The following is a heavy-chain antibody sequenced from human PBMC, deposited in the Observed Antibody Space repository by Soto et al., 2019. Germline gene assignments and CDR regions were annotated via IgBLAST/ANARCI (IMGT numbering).Heavy chain of an antibody. V-gene: IGHV3-7*01. D-gene: IGHD4-17*01. Sequence: EVQLVESGGGLVQPGGSLRLSCAAPGFTFSSYWMSWVRQAPGKGLEWVANIKQDGSEKYYVDSVKGRFTISRDNAKNSLYLQMNSLRAEDTAVYYCARESNDYGDYVPYYYMDVWGKGTTVTVSS. CDR1: GFTFSSYW. CDR3: ARESNDYGDYVPYYYMDV. CDR2: IKQDGSEK. J-gene: IGHJ6*03.